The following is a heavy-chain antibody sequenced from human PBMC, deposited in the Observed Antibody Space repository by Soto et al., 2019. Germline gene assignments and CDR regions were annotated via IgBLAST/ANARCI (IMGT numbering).Heavy chain of an antibody. V-gene: IGHV1-69*06. CDR3: ARGRYCSGGSCSDFDY. CDR1: GGTFSSYA. J-gene: IGHJ4*02. D-gene: IGHD2-15*01. CDR2: IIPIFGTA. Sequence: QVQLVQSGAEVKKPGSSVKVSCKASGGTFSSYAISWVRQAPGQGLEWMGGIIPIFGTANYAQKFQVRVTITADKSASTAYMELSSLRSEDTAVYYCARGRYCSGGSCSDFDYWGQGTLVTVSS.